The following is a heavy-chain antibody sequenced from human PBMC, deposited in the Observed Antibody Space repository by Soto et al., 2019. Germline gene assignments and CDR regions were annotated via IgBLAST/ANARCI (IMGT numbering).Heavy chain of an antibody. CDR1: GGSISSGGYY. CDR2: IYYSGST. J-gene: IGHJ4*02. V-gene: IGHV4-31*03. CDR3: ARGNYYDSSGYGSFDY. Sequence: TLSLTCTVSGGSISSGGYYWSWIRQHPGKGLEWIGYIYYSGSTYYNPSLKSRVTISVDTSKKQFSLKLSSVTAADTAVYYCARGNYYDSSGYGSFDYWGQGTLVTVSS. D-gene: IGHD3-22*01.